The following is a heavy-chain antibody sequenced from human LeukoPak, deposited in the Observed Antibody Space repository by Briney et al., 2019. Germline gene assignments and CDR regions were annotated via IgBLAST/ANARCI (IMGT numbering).Heavy chain of an antibody. CDR2: INHSGST. CDR3: ARGRSYYDSSGYVS. V-gene: IGHV4-34*01. D-gene: IGHD3-22*01. Sequence: PSETLSLTCAVYGGSFSGYYWSWIRQPPGKGLEWIGEINHSGSTNYNPSLKSRVTISVDTSKNQFSLKLSSVTAADTAVYYCARGRSYYDSSGYVSWGQGTLVTVSS. J-gene: IGHJ5*02. CDR1: GGSFSGYY.